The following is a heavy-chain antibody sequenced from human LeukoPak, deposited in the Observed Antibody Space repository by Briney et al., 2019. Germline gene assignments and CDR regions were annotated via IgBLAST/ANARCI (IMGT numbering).Heavy chain of an antibody. CDR2: ISADSNHR. CDR1: GFTFSTYS. V-gene: IGHV3-21*01. Sequence: PGGSLRLSCAASGFTFSTYSMNWVRQAPGKGLEWVSSISADSNHRFYADSLKGRFTISRDNAENSLYLQLISLRAEDTAVYYCVRVAFGLYVMDVWGQGTTVTVSS. D-gene: IGHD3/OR15-3a*01. CDR3: VRVAFGLYVMDV. J-gene: IGHJ6*02.